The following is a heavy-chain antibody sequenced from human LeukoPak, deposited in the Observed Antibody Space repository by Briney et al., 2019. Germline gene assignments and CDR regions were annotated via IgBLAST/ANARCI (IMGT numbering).Heavy chain of an antibody. CDR2: ISAYNGNT. V-gene: IGHV1-18*01. CDR3: ARDWRKGYCTNGVCPGTTPPRFDY. D-gene: IGHD2-8*01. J-gene: IGHJ4*02. CDR1: GYTFTSYG. Sequence: ASVKVSCKASGYTFTSYGISWVRQAPGQGLEWMGWISAYNGNTNYAQKLQGRVTMTTDTSTSTAYMELRGLRSDDTAVYYCARDWRKGYCTNGVCPGTTPPRFDYWGQGTLVTVSS.